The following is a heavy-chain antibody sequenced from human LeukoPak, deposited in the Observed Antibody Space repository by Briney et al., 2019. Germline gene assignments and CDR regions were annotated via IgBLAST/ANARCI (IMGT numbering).Heavy chain of an antibody. CDR2: IYTSGST. D-gene: IGHD3-16*01. CDR1: GGSISSYY. Sequence: SETLSLTCTVSGGSISSYYWSWIRQPAGKGLEWIGRIYTSGSTNYNPSLKSRVTMSVDTSKNQFSLRVTSLTAADTAVYYCARLGALHDAFDVWGQGTLVTVSS. J-gene: IGHJ3*01. CDR3: ARLGALHDAFDV. V-gene: IGHV4-4*07.